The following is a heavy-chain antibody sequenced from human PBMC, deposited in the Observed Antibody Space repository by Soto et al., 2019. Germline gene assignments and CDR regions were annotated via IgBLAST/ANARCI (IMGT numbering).Heavy chain of an antibody. D-gene: IGHD3-10*01. Sequence: PGRALRLSCAASGFTFSSYRMNWVCQAPGKGLEWVSSISSSSSYIYYADSVKGRFTISRDNAKNSLYLQMNSLRAEDTAVYYCAREFQRGGRGDYYGMGVWGQGTTVTVSS. CDR2: ISSSSSYI. J-gene: IGHJ6*02. V-gene: IGHV3-21*01. CDR1: GFTFSSYR. CDR3: AREFQRGGRGDYYGMGV.